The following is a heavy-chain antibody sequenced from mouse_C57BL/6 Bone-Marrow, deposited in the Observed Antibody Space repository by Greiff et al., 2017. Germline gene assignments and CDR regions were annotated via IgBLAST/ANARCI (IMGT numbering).Heavy chain of an antibody. J-gene: IGHJ4*01. CDR1: GFTFRDYG. CDR2: ISSGSSTI. CDR3: ARYRYAMDY. Sequence: EVMLVESGGGLVKPGGSLKLSCAASGFTFRDYGMHWVRQAPEKGLEWVAYISSGSSTIYYADTVKGRFTISRDNAKNTLFLQMTSLRSEDTAMYYGARYRYAMDYWGQGTSVTVSS. V-gene: IGHV5-17*01.